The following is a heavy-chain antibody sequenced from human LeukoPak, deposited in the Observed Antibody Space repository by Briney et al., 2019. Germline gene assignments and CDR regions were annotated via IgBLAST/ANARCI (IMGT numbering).Heavy chain of an antibody. J-gene: IGHJ6*03. V-gene: IGHV4-39*07. D-gene: IGHD3-10*01. CDR2: IYYSGTT. Sequence: SETLSLTCTVSGGSISSSSSYWGWIRQPPGKGLEWIGSIYYSGTTYYNPSLKSRLTISVDTSKNQFSLKLSSVTAADTAVYYCARDQGAILWFGELEGMDVWGKGTTVTISS. CDR1: GGSISSSSSY. CDR3: ARDQGAILWFGELEGMDV.